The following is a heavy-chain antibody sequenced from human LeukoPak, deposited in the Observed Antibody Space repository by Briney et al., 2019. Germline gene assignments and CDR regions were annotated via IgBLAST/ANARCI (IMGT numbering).Heavy chain of an antibody. D-gene: IGHD1-7*01. V-gene: IGHV4-39*07. J-gene: IGHJ4*02. CDR3: AREEFGTACFDS. Sequence: SETLSLTCTVSSGSISSGAYYWGWIRQPPGKGLEWVGSIYHSGSTFYNPSLKGRVTISVDTSKNQFYLKLTSVTAADTVVFFCAREEFGTACFDSWGQGTLVTVSS. CDR2: IYHSGST. CDR1: SGSISSGAYY.